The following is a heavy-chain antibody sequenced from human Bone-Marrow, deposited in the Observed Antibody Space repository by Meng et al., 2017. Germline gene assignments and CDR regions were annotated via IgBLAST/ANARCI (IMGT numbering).Heavy chain of an antibody. V-gene: IGHV7-4-1*02. CDR3: ARDPGTTGTGFDT. Sequence: QVQLVQSGSELKKPGASLKISCKASGYYFTRYSINWVRQAPGRGLEWIGWITTNTRNPTYAQGFTGRFVFSLDTSVSTAYLQINSLKAEDTALYYCARDPGTTGTGFDTWGQGTLVTVSS. CDR1: GYYFTRYS. J-gene: IGHJ5*02. D-gene: IGHD1-1*01. CDR2: ITTNTRNP.